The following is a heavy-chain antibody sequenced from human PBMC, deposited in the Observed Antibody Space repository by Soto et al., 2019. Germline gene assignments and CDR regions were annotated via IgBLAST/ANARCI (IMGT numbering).Heavy chain of an antibody. V-gene: IGHV1-69*13. CDR1: GGTFSSYA. D-gene: IGHD2-2*01. J-gene: IGHJ5*02. Sequence: SVKVSCKASGGTFSSYAINWVRQAPGQGLEWMGGIIPIFGTANYAQKFQGRVTITADESTSTAYMELSSLRSEDTAVYYCARESADIVVVPAVNNWFDPWGQGTLVTVSS. CDR2: IIPIFGTA. CDR3: ARESADIVVVPAVNNWFDP.